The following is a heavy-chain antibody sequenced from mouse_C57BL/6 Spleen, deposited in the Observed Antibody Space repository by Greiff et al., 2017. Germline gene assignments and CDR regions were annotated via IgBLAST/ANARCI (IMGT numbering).Heavy chain of an antibody. Sequence: VKLVESGAELVKPGASVKISCKASGYAFSSYWMNWVKQRPGKGLEWIGQIYPGDGDTNYNGKFKGKATLTADKSSSTAYLQLSSLTSEDSAVYFCARSNSFTGDYWGQGTTLTVSS. D-gene: IGHD3-1*01. CDR3: ARSNSFTGDY. V-gene: IGHV1-80*01. CDR1: GYAFSSYW. J-gene: IGHJ2*01. CDR2: IYPGDGDT.